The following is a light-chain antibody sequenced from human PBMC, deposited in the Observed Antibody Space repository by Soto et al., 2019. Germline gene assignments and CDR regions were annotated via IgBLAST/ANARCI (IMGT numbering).Light chain of an antibody. CDR3: QQYKNWPPIT. CDR2: GAS. J-gene: IGKJ5*01. V-gene: IGKV3-15*01. CDR1: QSVSNN. Sequence: EIVMTQSPATLSVSPGESATLSCRASQSVSNNLAWHQQKPGHPPRLLIYGASTRATGIPARFSGSGSGTEFTLTISSLQSEDFAVYYCQQYKNWPPITFGQGTRLEIK.